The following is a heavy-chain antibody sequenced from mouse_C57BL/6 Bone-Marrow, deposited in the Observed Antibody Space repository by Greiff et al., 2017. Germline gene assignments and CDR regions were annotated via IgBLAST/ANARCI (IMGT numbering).Heavy chain of an antibody. CDR1: GYTFTSYW. CDR2: INPSNGGT. J-gene: IGHJ1*03. V-gene: IGHV1-53*01. CDR3: ARRWLLRYFDV. D-gene: IGHD2-3*01. Sequence: QVHVKQPGTELVKPGASVKLSCKASGYTFTSYWMHWVKQRPGQGLEWIGNINPSNGGTNYNEKFKSKATLTVDKSSSTAYMQLSSLTSEDSAVYYCARRWLLRYFDVWGTGTTVTVSS.